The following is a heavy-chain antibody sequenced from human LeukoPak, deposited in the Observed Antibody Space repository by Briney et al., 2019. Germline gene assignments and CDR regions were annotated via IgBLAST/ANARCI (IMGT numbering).Heavy chain of an antibody. J-gene: IGHJ6*03. D-gene: IGHD4-23*01. CDR1: GGTFSSYA. CDR2: IIPIFGTA. Sequence: SVKVSCKASGGTFSSYAISWVRQAPGQGLEWMGGIIPIFGTANYAQKFQGRVTITTDESTSTAYMELSSLRSEDTAVYYCARGVTHDYGGNSVSYYMDVWGKGTTVTVSS. CDR3: ARGVTHDYGGNSVSYYMDV. V-gene: IGHV1-69*05.